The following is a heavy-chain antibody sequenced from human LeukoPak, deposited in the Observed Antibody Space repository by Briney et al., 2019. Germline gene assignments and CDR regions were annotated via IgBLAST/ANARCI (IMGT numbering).Heavy chain of an antibody. CDR1: GGSFSGYY. V-gene: IGHV4-34*01. Sequence: SETLSLTCAVYGGSFSGYYWSWLRQPPGKGLEWIGEINHSGSTNYNPSLKSRVTISVDTSKNQFSLKLSSVTAADTAVYYCARGDVVVVAATRNYYYYGMDVWGQGTTVTVSS. D-gene: IGHD2-15*01. J-gene: IGHJ6*02. CDR3: ARGDVVVVAATRNYYYYGMDV. CDR2: INHSGST.